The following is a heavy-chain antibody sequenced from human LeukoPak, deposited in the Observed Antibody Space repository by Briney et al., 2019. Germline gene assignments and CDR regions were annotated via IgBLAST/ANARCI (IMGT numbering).Heavy chain of an antibody. Sequence: PGGSLRLSCAASGFSFSSHVMSWVRQAPGKGLEWVSTISGSGGSTYYADSVKGRFTISRDNSKNTLYLQMNSLRAEDTAVYYCAKDLGGTYYFNPFDYWGQGTRVTVSS. J-gene: IGHJ4*02. CDR1: GFSFSSHV. CDR2: ISGSGGST. CDR3: AKDLGGTYYFNPFDY. V-gene: IGHV3-23*01. D-gene: IGHD1-26*01.